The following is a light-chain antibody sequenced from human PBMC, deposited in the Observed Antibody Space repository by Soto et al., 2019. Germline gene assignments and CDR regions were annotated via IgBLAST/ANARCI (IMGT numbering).Light chain of an antibody. CDR3: QQYNNWPRT. Sequence: EIVMTQSPATLSVSPGERATLSCGASQTVINNLAWYQQKPGQAPRLLIYGASTRATGIPARFSGSGSGTEFTLTISSLQSEDFAVYYCQQYNNWPRTFGQGTKVDIK. CDR1: QTVINN. CDR2: GAS. V-gene: IGKV3-15*01. J-gene: IGKJ1*01.